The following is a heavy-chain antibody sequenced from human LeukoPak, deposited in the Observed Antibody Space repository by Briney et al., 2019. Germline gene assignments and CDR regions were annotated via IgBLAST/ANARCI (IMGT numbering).Heavy chain of an antibody. CDR1: GGSISSYY. D-gene: IGHD6-25*01. CDR2: IYYSGST. V-gene: IGHV4-59*01. J-gene: IGHJ6*03. CDR3: ASAIGPIAAAGRDYYYMDV. Sequence: SETLSLTCAVSGGSISSYYWSWIRQPPGKGLEWIGYIYYSGSTNYNPSLKSRVTISVDTSKNQFSLKLTSVTAADTAVYYCASAIGPIAAAGRDYYYMDVWGKGTTVTVSS.